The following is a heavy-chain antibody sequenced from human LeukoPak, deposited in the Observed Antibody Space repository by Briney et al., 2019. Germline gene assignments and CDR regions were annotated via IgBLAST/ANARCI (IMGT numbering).Heavy chain of an antibody. CDR2: IYSGGST. V-gene: IGHV3-53*01. D-gene: IGHD3/OR15-3a*01. Sequence: GGSLRLSCAASGFTVSSNYMSWVRQAPGKGLEWVSVIYSGGSTYYADSVKGRFTISRDNSKNTLYLQMNSLRAEDTAVYYCARHMVFLDGFDYWGQGTLVTVSS. CDR3: ARHMVFLDGFDY. J-gene: IGHJ4*02. CDR1: GFTVSSNY.